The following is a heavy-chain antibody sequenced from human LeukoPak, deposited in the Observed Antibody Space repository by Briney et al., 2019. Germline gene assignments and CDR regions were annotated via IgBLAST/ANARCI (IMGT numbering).Heavy chain of an antibody. CDR3: VRGGPSTWS. CDR2: INDDGSDT. CDR1: GFTFKLYW. V-gene: IGHV3-74*01. J-gene: IGHJ5*02. Sequence: PGGSLRLSCAASGFTFKLYWMHWVRQVPGKRPVWVSRINDDGSDTVYADSVRGRFTISRDDAKNTVYLQMNNLRAEDTAVYHCVRGGPSTWSWGQGTLVTVSS. D-gene: IGHD2-15*01.